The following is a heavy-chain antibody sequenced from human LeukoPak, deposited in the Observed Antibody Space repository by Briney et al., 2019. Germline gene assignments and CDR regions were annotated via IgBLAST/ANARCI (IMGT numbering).Heavy chain of an antibody. CDR3: ARVPFRSYYDSSGYCFDY. Sequence: PSQTLSLTCTVSGGSISSGDYYWSWIRQPPGKGLEWIGYIYYSGSTYYNPSLKRRVTISVDTSKNQFSLKLSSVTAADTAVYYCARVPFRSYYDSSGYCFDYWGQGTLVTVSS. CDR2: IYYSGST. D-gene: IGHD3-22*01. J-gene: IGHJ4*02. CDR1: GGSISSGDYY. V-gene: IGHV4-30-4*01.